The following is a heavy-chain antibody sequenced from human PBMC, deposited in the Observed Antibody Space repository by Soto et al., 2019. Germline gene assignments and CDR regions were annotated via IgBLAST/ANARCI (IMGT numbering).Heavy chain of an antibody. CDR3: ARDRPDISNPTDHPMFDY. D-gene: IGHD6-6*01. CDR1: GFIFSSHW. Sequence: GGSLRLSCSASGFIFSSHWMHWVRQSAEKGLVWVSRINSDGSSTAYADSVKGRFTISRDNAKNTLYLQVNSLRVEDTAVYYCARDRPDISNPTDHPMFDYWGQGTQVTVSS. J-gene: IGHJ4*02. CDR2: INSDGSST. V-gene: IGHV3-74*01.